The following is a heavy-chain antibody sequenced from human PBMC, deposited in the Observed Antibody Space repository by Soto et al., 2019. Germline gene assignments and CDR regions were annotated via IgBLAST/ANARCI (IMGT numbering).Heavy chain of an antibody. Sequence: QLQLQESGPGLVKPSETLSLTCTVSGGSISSSSYYWGWIRQPPGKGLEWIGSIYYSGSTYYNPALKSRVPISVDTSKNQFSLKLSSVTAADTAVYYCARPQYCSSTSCFLYYYYYYMDVWGKGTTVTVSS. CDR1: GGSISSSSYY. D-gene: IGHD2-2*01. CDR2: IYYSGST. CDR3: ARPQYCSSTSCFLYYYYYYMDV. V-gene: IGHV4-39*01. J-gene: IGHJ6*03.